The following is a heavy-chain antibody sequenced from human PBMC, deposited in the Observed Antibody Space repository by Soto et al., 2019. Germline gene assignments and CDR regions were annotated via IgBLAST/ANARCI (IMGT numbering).Heavy chain of an antibody. CDR2: LYRGGNT. D-gene: IGHD3-9*01. CDR1: GFTVSDNY. Sequence: GGSLRLSCAASGFTVSDNYVSWFRQAPGKGLGWVSVLYRGGNTYYGDSVRGRFTTSRDNSKNTVFLQMNSLRVEDTAVYYCARVGYDILTGANDPDYWGQGTLVTVSS. J-gene: IGHJ4*02. CDR3: ARVGYDILTGANDPDY. V-gene: IGHV3-53*01.